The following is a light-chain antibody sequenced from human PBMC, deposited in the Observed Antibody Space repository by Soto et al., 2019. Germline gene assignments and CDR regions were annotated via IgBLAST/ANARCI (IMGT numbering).Light chain of an antibody. Sequence: DIQMTQSPSTLSASAGDRVTITCRASQSINRWLAWYQQKPGKAPKLLINDASSLESGVPSRFSGSGSGTEFTLTISRLQPDDFATYYCQQFHSFPITFGQGTRLDVK. CDR2: DAS. CDR3: QQFHSFPIT. V-gene: IGKV1-5*01. J-gene: IGKJ5*01. CDR1: QSINRW.